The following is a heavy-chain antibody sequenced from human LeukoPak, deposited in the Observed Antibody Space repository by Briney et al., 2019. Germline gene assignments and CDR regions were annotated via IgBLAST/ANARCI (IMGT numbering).Heavy chain of an antibody. D-gene: IGHD3-10*01. CDR3: AKLFGSGTYYNYFHY. Sequence: PGGSLRLSCAASEFTFSSYAMSWVRQAPGKGLEWVSAISDSGGSTYYAESVKGRFTSSRDNSSNTVYLQMISLLPDDTAVYYCAKLFGSGTYYNYFHYWGQGTLVTVSS. CDR2: ISDSGGST. V-gene: IGHV3-23*01. J-gene: IGHJ4*02. CDR1: EFTFSSYA.